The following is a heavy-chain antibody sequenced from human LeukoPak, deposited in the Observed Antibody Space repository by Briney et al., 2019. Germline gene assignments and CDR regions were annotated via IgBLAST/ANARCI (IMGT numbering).Heavy chain of an antibody. CDR1: GGSISSSSYY. Sequence: PSETLSLTCTVSGGSISSSSYYWGWIRQPPGKGLEWIGEINHSGSTNYNPSLKSRVTISVDTSKNQFSLKLSSVTAADTAVYYCARAFPRPRTTVNNRAYWYFDLWGRGTLVTVSS. CDR3: ARAFPRPRTTVNNRAYWYFDL. CDR2: INHSGST. J-gene: IGHJ2*01. D-gene: IGHD4-17*01. V-gene: IGHV4-39*07.